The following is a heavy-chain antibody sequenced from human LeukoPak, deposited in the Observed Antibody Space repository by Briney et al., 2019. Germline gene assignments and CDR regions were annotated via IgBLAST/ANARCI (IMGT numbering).Heavy chain of an antibody. CDR3: ARELSWSGRDY. J-gene: IGHJ4*02. CDR2: ISYDGSNK. V-gene: IGHV3-30*03. D-gene: IGHD3-3*01. Sequence: GRSLRLSCAASGFTFSSYGMHWVRQAPGKGLEWVAVISYDGSNKYYADSVKGRFTISRDNSKNTLYLQMNSLRDEDTAVYYCARELSWSGRDYWGQGTLVTVSS. CDR1: GFTFSSYG.